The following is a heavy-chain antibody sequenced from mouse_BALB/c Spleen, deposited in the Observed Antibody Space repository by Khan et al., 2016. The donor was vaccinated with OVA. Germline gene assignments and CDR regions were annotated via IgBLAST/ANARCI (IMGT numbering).Heavy chain of an antibody. D-gene: IGHD1-1*01. V-gene: IGHV5-9-3*01. J-gene: IGHJ2*01. Sequence: EVQLVESGGGLVKPGDSLKLSCAASGFTFSKYAMSWVRQTPEKRLGWVATISSGGGSYIYYPDSVKGRFTIFRDNAKNTLHLQMSRLRSEDTAMYYCSRVYFGYFDYWGQGTTLTVSS. CDR3: SRVYFGYFDY. CDR2: ISSGGGSYI. CDR1: GFTFSKYA.